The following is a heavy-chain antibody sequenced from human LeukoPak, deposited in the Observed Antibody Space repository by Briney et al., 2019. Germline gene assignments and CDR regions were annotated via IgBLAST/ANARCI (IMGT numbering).Heavy chain of an antibody. J-gene: IGHJ6*03. Sequence: GGSLRLSCAASGFAFSNFAMSWVRQAPGKGLEWVSTMSGSGYYTYYVESVKGRFTISRDNSKNTLYLHMNSLRADDTAVYYCAKMEGQRLYDYCMDVWGRGTTVTVSS. CDR3: AKMEGQRLYDYCMDV. D-gene: IGHD3-3*01. V-gene: IGHV3-23*01. CDR2: MSGSGYYT. CDR1: GFAFSNFA.